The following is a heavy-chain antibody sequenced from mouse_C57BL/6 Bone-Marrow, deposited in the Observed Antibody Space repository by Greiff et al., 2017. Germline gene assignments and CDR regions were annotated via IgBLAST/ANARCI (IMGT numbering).Heavy chain of an antibody. V-gene: IGHV1-15*01. D-gene: IGHD2-1*01. J-gene: IGHJ3*01. CDR3: TRRCNCFAWFAY. Sequence: VQRVESGAELVRPGASVTLSCKASGYTFTDYEMHWVKQTPVHGLEWIGAIDPETGGTAYNQKFKGKAILTADKSSSTAYMELRSLTSEDSAVYYCTRRCNCFAWFAYWGQGTLVTVSA. CDR1: GYTFTDYE. CDR2: IDPETGGT.